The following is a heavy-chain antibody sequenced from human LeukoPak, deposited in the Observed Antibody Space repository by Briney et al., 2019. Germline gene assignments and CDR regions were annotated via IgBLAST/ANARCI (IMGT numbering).Heavy chain of an antibody. D-gene: IGHD6-13*01. CDR3: AREVAEGAAAVT. Sequence: SSETLSLTCTVSGGSISSYYWSWIRQPPGKGLEWIGYIYYSGSTNYNPSLKSRVTISVDTSKNQFSLKLSSVTAADTAVYYCAREVAEGAAAVTWGQGTLVTVSS. CDR1: GGSISSYY. CDR2: IYYSGST. V-gene: IGHV4-59*01. J-gene: IGHJ5*02.